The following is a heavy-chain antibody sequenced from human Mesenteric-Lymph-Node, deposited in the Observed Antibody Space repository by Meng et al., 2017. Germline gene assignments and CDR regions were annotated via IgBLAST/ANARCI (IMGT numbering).Heavy chain of an antibody. D-gene: IGHD6-19*01. J-gene: IGHJ4*02. V-gene: IGHV3-48*03. CDR3: AKDRGSGWSQETHFDY. CDR2: ISSSGSTI. Sequence: GGSLRLSCAASGFTFSSYEMNWVRQAPGKGLEWVSYISSSGSTIYYADSVKGRFTISRDNSKNTLYLQMNSLRAEDTAVYYCAKDRGSGWSQETHFDYWGQGTLVTVSS. CDR1: GFTFSSYE.